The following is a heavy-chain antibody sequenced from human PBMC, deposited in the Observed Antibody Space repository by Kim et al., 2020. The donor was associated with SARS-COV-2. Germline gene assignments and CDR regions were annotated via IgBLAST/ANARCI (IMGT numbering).Heavy chain of an antibody. Sequence: GGSTYYADSVKGRFTISRDNSKNTLYLQMNSLRAEDTAVYYCAKGYYGDYWGQGTLVTVSS. CDR2: GGST. CDR3: AKGYYGDY. J-gene: IGHJ4*02. V-gene: IGHV3-23*01.